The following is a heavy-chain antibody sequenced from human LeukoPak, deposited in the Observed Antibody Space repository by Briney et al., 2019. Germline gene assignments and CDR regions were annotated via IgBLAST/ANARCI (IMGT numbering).Heavy chain of an antibody. Sequence: GGSLRLSCATSGFTFSSYAFHWVRQAPGKGLEWVATMSFDVNNKYYANSVRGRFTISRDNSKNTLYLQMNSLRAEDTAVYSCARGYCTSSSCYNDYWGQGTLVTVSS. V-gene: IGHV3-30*04. CDR2: MSFDVNNK. CDR1: GFTFSSYA. D-gene: IGHD2-2*02. CDR3: ARGYCTSSSCYNDY. J-gene: IGHJ4*02.